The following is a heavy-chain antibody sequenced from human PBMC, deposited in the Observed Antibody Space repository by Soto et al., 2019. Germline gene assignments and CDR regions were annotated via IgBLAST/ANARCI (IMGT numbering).Heavy chain of an antibody. CDR1: GDSVSSNSAA. Sequence: PSQTLSLTCSISGDSVSSNSAAWNWIRQSPSRGLECLGSTYYRSKWYNYYAVSLKSRITINPDTSKNQFSLQLNSVTPEDTAVYYCARDLLRGDHGCSLWFDXWGQGTLVTVSX. CDR3: ARDLLRGDHGCSLWFDX. J-gene: IGHJ5*02. CDR2: TYYRSKWYN. V-gene: IGHV6-1*01. D-gene: IGHD3-16*01.